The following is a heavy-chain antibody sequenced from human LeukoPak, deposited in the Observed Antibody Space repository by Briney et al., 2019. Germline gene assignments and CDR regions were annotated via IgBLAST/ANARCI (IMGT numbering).Heavy chain of an antibody. V-gene: IGHV4-59*08. CDR2: IYYSGST. D-gene: IGHD6-19*01. CDR1: GGSISGYY. CDR3: ARQLYSSGWSDY. Sequence: SETLSLTCTVSGGSISGYYWSWIRQPPGKGLEWIGYIYYSGSTNYNPSLKSRVTISVDTSKNQFSLKLSSVTAADTAVYYCARQLYSSGWSDYWGQGTLVTVSS. J-gene: IGHJ4*02.